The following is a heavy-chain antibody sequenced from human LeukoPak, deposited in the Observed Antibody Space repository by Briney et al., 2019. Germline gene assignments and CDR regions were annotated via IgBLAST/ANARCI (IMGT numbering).Heavy chain of an antibody. CDR2: INQDGSEK. V-gene: IGHV3-7*05. CDR1: GFTFSNYW. D-gene: IGHD2-15*01. CDR3: AGYVWGNIVVAFAFDI. Sequence: GGSLRLSCAASGFTFSNYWMSWVRQAPGKGLEWVAHINQDGSEKYYVDSVKGRFTVSRDNAKNSLYLQMNRLRAEATAVYYGAGYVWGNIVVAFAFDIWGQGTMVTVSS. J-gene: IGHJ3*02.